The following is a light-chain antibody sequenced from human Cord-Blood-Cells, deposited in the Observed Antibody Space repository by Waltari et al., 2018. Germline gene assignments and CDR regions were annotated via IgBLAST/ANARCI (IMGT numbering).Light chain of an antibody. Sequence: QSALTQPASVSGSPGQSITISCTGTSSDVGGYNHVSWYQQHPGKAPKLMIYDVSNRPSGVSNPFSGSKAGNTASLTISGLQAEDEADYYCRSYTSSSTLVFGGGTKLTVL. CDR3: RSYTSSSTLV. V-gene: IGLV2-14*01. CDR1: SSDVGGYNH. CDR2: DVS. J-gene: IGLJ2*01.